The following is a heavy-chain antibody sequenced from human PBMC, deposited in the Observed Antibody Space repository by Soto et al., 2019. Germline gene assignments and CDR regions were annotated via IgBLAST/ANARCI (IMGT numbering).Heavy chain of an antibody. D-gene: IGHD2-2*01. J-gene: IGHJ5*02. V-gene: IGHV3-21*01. CDR3: ARDIRDIVVVPAAAGNWFDP. Sequence: GGSLRLSCAASGFTFSXXSMNWVRQAPGKGLEWVSSISSSSSYIYYADSVKGRFTISRDNAKNSLYLQMNRLRAEDTAVYYCARDIRDIVVVPAAAGNWFDPWGQGTLVTVSS. CDR1: GFTFSXXS. CDR2: ISSSSSYI.